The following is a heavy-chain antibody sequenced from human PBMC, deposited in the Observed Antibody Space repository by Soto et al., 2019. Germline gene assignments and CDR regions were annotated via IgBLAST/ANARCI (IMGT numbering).Heavy chain of an antibody. CDR2: IYPGDSDT. CDR1: GYSFTSYW. J-gene: IGHJ4*02. V-gene: IGHV5-51*01. D-gene: IGHD6-19*01. CDR3: ASSISSLPGSLAVAGPFDH. Sequence: PGESLKISCKGSGYSFTSYWIGWVRQMPGKGLEWMGIIYPGDSDTRYSPSFQGQVTISADKSISTAYLQWSSLKASDTAMYYCASSISSLPGSLAVAGPFDHWGQGTLVTVSS.